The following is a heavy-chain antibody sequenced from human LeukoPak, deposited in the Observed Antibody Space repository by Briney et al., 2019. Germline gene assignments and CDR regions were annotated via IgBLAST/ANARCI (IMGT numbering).Heavy chain of an antibody. Sequence: PSETLSLTCTVSGGSISSSSYYWGWIRQPPGEGLEWIGCMYYSGNTYYHPSLKSRVTISVDTSKNQFSRKLIAVTAADSAVYYCPSHARNPYGSGTHYPNYWGQGTLVTVSS. CDR3: PSHARNPYGSGTHYPNY. CDR2: MYYSGNT. CDR1: GGSISSSSYY. D-gene: IGHD3-10*01. V-gene: IGHV4-39*01. J-gene: IGHJ4*02.